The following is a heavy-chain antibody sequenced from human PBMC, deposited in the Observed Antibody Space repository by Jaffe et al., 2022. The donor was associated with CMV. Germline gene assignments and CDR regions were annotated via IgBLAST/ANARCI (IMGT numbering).Heavy chain of an antibody. Sequence: EVQLLESGGGLVQPGGSLRLSCAASGFTFSSYAMSWVRQAPGKGLEWVSAISGSGGSTYYADSVKGRFTISRDNSKNTLYLQMNSLRAEDTAVYYCAKAGDWYYYDSSGYYPSDYWGQGTLVTVSS. J-gene: IGHJ4*02. CDR2: ISGSGGST. CDR1: GFTFSSYA. D-gene: IGHD3-22*01. V-gene: IGHV3-23*01. CDR3: AKAGDWYYYDSSGYYPSDY.